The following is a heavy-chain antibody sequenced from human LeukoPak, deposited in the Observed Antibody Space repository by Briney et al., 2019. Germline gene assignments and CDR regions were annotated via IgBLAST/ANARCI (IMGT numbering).Heavy chain of an antibody. CDR3: ARKSSGSSGYYFDY. Sequence: SETLSLTCTVSGGSFSSSYYYWDWIRQPPGKGLEWIGSIYYSGSTYYSPSLKSRVTISVETSKNQFSLKLSSVTAADTAVYYCARKSSGSSGYYFDYWGQGTLVTVSS. D-gene: IGHD3-22*01. J-gene: IGHJ4*02. CDR2: IYYSGST. V-gene: IGHV4-39*07. CDR1: GGSFSSSYYY.